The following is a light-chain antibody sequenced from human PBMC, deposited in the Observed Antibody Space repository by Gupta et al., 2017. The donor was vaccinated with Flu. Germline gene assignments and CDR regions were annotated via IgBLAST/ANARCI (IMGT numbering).Light chain of an antibody. Sequence: EIVSTQSLATLSLSPGESAALSCGAGRNVSNSYLAWYQQKPGLAPRLLIYDASSRATGIPDRFSGSGSGTDFTLTISRLEPEDFAVYYCQQYGSSPLTFGGGTKVEIK. CDR2: DAS. J-gene: IGKJ4*01. CDR1: RNVSNSY. V-gene: IGKV3D-20*01. CDR3: QQYGSSPLT.